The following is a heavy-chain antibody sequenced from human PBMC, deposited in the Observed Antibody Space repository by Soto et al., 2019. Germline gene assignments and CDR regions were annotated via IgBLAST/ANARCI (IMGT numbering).Heavy chain of an antibody. CDR1: GGTFSSYA. Sequence: SVKVSCKASGGTFSSYAISWVRQAPGQGLEWMGGIIPIFGTANYAQKFQGRVTITADESTSTAYMELSSLRSEDTAVYYCARNGNQLLYRTEYNWFDPWGQGTLVTVSS. CDR2: IIPIFGTA. J-gene: IGHJ5*02. V-gene: IGHV1-69*13. CDR3: ARNGNQLLYRTEYNWFDP. D-gene: IGHD2-2*02.